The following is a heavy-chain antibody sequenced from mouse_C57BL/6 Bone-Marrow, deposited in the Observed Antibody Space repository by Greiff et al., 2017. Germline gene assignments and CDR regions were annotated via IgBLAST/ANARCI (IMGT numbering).Heavy chain of an antibody. J-gene: IGHJ4*01. CDR2: ISSGSSTI. V-gene: IGHV5-17*01. D-gene: IGHD1-1*01. Sequence: EVQGVESGGGLVKPGGSLKLSCAASGFTFSDYGMHWVRQAPEKGLGWVAYISSGSSTIYYADTVKGRFTISRDNAKNTLFLQMTSLRSEDTAMYYCASGGYYGSTYYAMDYWGQGTSVTVSS. CDR1: GFTFSDYG. CDR3: ASGGYYGSTYYAMDY.